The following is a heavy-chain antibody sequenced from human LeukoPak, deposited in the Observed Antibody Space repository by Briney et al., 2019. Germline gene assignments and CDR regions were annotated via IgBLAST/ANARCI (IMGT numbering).Heavy chain of an antibody. Sequence: SETLSLTCTVSGGSISSYYWSWIRQPPGKGLEWIGYIYYSGSTNYNPSLKSRVTISVDTSKNQFSLKLSSVTAADTAVYYCARDRYDFWSGHYSDYWGQGALVTVSS. V-gene: IGHV4-59*01. D-gene: IGHD3-3*01. CDR1: GGSISSYY. CDR3: ARDRYDFWSGHYSDY. J-gene: IGHJ4*02. CDR2: IYYSGST.